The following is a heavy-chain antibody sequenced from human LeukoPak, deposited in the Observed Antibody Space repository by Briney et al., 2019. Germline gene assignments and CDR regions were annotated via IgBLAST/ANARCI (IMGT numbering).Heavy chain of an antibody. CDR1: GFTFTDYY. V-gene: IGHV3-11*04. Sequence: GGSLRLSCAASGFTFTDYYMSWIRQAPGKGLDWVSYISSSGSPISYAGSVKGRFTIFRANAKNSLYLQMNSLRVDDTAVYYCAKADCSSTRCYEFDYWGQGTLVIVSS. J-gene: IGHJ4*02. CDR2: ISSSGSPI. CDR3: AKADCSSTRCYEFDY. D-gene: IGHD2-2*01.